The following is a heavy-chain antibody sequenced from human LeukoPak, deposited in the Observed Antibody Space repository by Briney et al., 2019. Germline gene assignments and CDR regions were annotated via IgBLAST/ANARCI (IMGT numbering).Heavy chain of an antibody. D-gene: IGHD2-15*01. J-gene: IGHJ5*02. CDR1: GFSFSSYG. Sequence: GRSLRLSCAASGFSFSSYGMHWVRQVPGKGLEWVTVISHDGSDKYYADSVKGRFTISRDNSKNTLYLQMNSLRGEDTAVYYCAKQWSGGSALYWFDPWGQGTLVTVSS. CDR2: ISHDGSDK. CDR3: AKQWSGGSALYWFDP. V-gene: IGHV3-30*18.